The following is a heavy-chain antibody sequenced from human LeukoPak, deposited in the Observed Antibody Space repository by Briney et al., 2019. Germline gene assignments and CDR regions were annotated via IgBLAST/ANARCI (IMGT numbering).Heavy chain of an antibody. CDR3: ARERGRGYSYGLSDF. CDR1: GGSFSGYY. J-gene: IGHJ4*02. V-gene: IGHV4-34*01. Sequence: SETLSLTCAVYGGSFSGYYWSWIRQPPGKGLEWIGEINHSGSTNYNPSLKSRVTISVDTSKNQFSLKLSSVTAADTAVYYCARERGRGYSYGLSDFWGQGTLVTVSS. D-gene: IGHD5-18*01. CDR2: INHSGST.